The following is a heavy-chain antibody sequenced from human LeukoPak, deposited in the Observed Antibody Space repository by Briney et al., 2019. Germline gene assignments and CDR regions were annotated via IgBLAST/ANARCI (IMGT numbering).Heavy chain of an antibody. CDR3: ARSHPQQLYYYYGMDV. CDR2: INPNSGGT. D-gene: IGHD6-13*01. J-gene: IGHJ6*02. V-gene: IGHV1-2*02. CDR1: GYTFTGYY. Sequence: GASVKVSCKASGYTFTGYYMHWVRQAPGQGLEWMGWINPNSGGTDYAQKFQGRVTMTRDTSISTAYMELSRLRSDDTAVYYCARSHPQQLYYYYGMDVWGQGTTVTVSS.